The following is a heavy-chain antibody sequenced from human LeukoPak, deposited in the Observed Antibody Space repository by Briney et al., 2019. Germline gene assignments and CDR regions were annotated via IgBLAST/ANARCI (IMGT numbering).Heavy chain of an antibody. Sequence: GGSLRLSCAASGFTFSDYYTSWIRQAPGKGLEWVSDISSSGSTIYYADSVKGRFTISRDNAKNSLYLHMNSLRAEDTAVYYCARDFPPSHYSSGWYWSRTGRRRDYYFDYWGQGTLVTVSS. CDR2: ISSSGSTI. CDR1: GFTFSDYY. CDR3: ARDFPPSHYSSGWYWSRTGRRRDYYFDY. J-gene: IGHJ4*02. D-gene: IGHD6-19*01. V-gene: IGHV3-11*04.